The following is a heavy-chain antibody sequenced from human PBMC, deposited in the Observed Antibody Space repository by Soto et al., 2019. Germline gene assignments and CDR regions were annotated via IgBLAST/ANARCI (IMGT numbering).Heavy chain of an antibody. CDR3: AKDKFAAAGLDAFDI. CDR1: GFTFDDYA. CDR2: ISWNSGSI. D-gene: IGHD6-13*01. J-gene: IGHJ3*02. V-gene: IGHV3-9*01. Sequence: EVQLVESGEGLVQPGRSLRLSCAASGFTFDDYAMHWVRQAPGKGLAWVSGISWNSGSIGYADSVKGRFTISRDNAKNSLYLQMNSLRAEDTVLYYCAKDKFAAAGLDAFDIWGQGTMVTVSS.